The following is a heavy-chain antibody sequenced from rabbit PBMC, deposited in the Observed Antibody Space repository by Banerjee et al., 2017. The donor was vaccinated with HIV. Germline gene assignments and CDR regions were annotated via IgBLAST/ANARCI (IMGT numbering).Heavy chain of an antibody. J-gene: IGHJ4*01. V-gene: IGHV1S45*01. Sequence: QEQLVESGGGLVQPEGSLTLTCTASGFSFSSAYYMCWVRQAPGKGLEWVACIYAGNSGSTWYASWAKGRFTISKTSSTTVTLQMTSLTAADTATYFCAKSVGYVHIGDAYFDFWGPGTLVTVS. CDR1: GFSFSSAYY. CDR3: AKSVGYVHIGDAYFDF. D-gene: IGHD6-1*01. CDR2: IYAGNSGST.